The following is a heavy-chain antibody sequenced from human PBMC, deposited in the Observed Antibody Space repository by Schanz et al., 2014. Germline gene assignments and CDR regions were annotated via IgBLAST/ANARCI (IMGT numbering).Heavy chain of an antibody. J-gene: IGHJ4*02. D-gene: IGHD3-3*01. CDR2: ISVYTGNT. CDR1: GYIFINSG. Sequence: QIQLVQSGPEVKKPGATVKVSCKASGYIFINSGISWVRQAPGQGLEWMGWISVYTGNTKYGQKVQGRVTMTADTSTSTAYMALTDLRSDDTAVYYCARYRRFFDRDDLYYFDSWGQGTLVTVSS. CDR3: ARYRRFFDRDDLYYFDS. V-gene: IGHV1-18*01.